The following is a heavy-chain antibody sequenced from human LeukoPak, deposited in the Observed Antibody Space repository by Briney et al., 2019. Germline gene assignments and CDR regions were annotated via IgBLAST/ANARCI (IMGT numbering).Heavy chain of an antibody. V-gene: IGHV4-34*12. J-gene: IGHJ4*02. CDR2: IFDSGNT. CDR3: AKMKRFGDPTMTGLFDY. Sequence: SETLSLTCAVYGESFSGFSWSWIRQPPGKGLEWIGEIFDSGNTNPNPSLKSRVTISADTSKNQFSRNLSSVTAADTAVYYCAKMKRFGDPTMTGLFDYWGQGTLVTVSS. D-gene: IGHD3-10*01. CDR1: GESFSGFS.